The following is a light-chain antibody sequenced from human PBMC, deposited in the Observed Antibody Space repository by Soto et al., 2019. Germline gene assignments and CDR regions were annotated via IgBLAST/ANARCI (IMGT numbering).Light chain of an antibody. Sequence: QSVLTQPASVSGSPGQSITISCPETSSDVGGFNSVSWYQLRPGTAPKLILYDVVDRPSGVSYRFSGSKSGNTASLTISGLQAADEADYFCSSYTSTMTNVFGSGTKV. J-gene: IGLJ1*01. V-gene: IGLV2-14*03. CDR1: SSDVGGFNS. CDR3: SSYTSTMTNV. CDR2: DVV.